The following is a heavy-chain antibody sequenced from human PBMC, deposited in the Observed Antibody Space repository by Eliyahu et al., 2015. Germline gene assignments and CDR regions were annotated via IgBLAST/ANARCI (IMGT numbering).Heavy chain of an antibody. V-gene: IGHV3-30*03. CDR3: ARAHIDPARLEGDAYYHWDL. CDR1: GFXFGAXA. CDR2: ISYEGSNR. D-gene: IGHD3-9*01. Sequence: QVQLVESGGGVVHPGKPLRLXCAXSGFXFGAXAXPWVRQAPGKGLEWVAIISYEGSNRYYADSVDGRFTVSXDNSRNTLYLQMNDLRHDDAGVYFCARAHIDPARLEGDAYYHWDLWGQGTLVTVSS. J-gene: IGHJ5*02.